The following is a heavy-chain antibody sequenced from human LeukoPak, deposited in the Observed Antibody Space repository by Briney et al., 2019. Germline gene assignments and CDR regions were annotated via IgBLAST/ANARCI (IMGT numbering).Heavy chain of an antibody. D-gene: IGHD1-26*01. CDR3: ATSGNYYLKY. CDR1: GFTFSTYN. CDR2: ITSSSTNI. Sequence: GGSLRLSCAASGFTFSTYNMNWVRQAPGKGLEWVSHITSSSTNIYYADSVKGRFTISRDNAKNALSLQMNSLRDEDTAVYYCATSGNYYLKYWGQGTLVTVPP. V-gene: IGHV3-48*02. J-gene: IGHJ4*02.